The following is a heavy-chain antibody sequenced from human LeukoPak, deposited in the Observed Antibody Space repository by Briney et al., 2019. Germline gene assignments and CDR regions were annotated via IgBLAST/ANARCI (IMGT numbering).Heavy chain of an antibody. Sequence: SETLSLTCAVSGNSISNTYYWGWIRQPPGEELGWIGSIYNSGSTHYNPSLKSRVTISVDTSKNQFSLKLSSVTAADTAVYYCARNSSGNYFDYWGQGTLVTVSS. D-gene: IGHD1-26*01. CDR2: IYNSGST. J-gene: IGHJ4*02. CDR1: GNSISNTYY. CDR3: ARNSSGNYFDY. V-gene: IGHV4-38-2*01.